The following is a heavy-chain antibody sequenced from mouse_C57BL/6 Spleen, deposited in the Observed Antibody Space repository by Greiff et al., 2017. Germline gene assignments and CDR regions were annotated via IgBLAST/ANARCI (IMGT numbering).Heavy chain of an antibody. D-gene: IGHD2-4*01. CDR3: ASSYYDYDGTVFAY. J-gene: IGHJ3*01. V-gene: IGHV1-82*01. CDR2: IYPGDGDT. Sequence: VKLQESGPELVKPGASVKISCKASGYAFSSSWMNWVKQRPGKGLEWIGRIYPGDGDTNYNGKFKGKATLTADKSSSTAYMQLSSLTSEDSAVYFCASSYYDYDGTVFAYWGQGTLVTVSA. CDR1: GYAFSSSW.